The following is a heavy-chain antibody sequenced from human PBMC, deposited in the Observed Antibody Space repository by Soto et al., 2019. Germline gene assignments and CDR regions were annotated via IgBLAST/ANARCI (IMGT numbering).Heavy chain of an antibody. Sequence: QVQLVQSGAEVKKPGSSVKVSCKASGGTFSSYTISWVRQAPGQGLEWMGRIIPILGIANYAQKFQGRVTITADKSTSTAYMELSSLRSEDTAVYYCARDGYYGSGRNSYPQTYYYYGMDVWGQGTTVTVSS. V-gene: IGHV1-69*08. J-gene: IGHJ6*02. CDR1: GGTFSSYT. CDR2: IIPILGIA. CDR3: ARDGYYGSGRNSYPQTYYYYGMDV. D-gene: IGHD3-10*01.